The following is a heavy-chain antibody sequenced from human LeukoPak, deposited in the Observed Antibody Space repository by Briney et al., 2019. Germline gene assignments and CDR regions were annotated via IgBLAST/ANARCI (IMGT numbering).Heavy chain of an antibody. Sequence: PSETLSLTCTVSGGSINSNYWSWIRQPPGKGLEWIAYIYETGNSDYNPSLKSRVNVSIDTSKSQVSLKLSSVTAADTAVYYCARHPFASPFDYWGQGTLVTVSS. V-gene: IGHV4-59*08. J-gene: IGHJ4*02. CDR3: ARHPFASPFDY. CDR1: GGSINSNY. D-gene: IGHD2-21*01. CDR2: IYETGNS.